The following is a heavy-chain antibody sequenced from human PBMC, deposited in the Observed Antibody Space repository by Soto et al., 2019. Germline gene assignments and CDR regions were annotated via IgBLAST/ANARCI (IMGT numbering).Heavy chain of an antibody. CDR3: VRLSLSPYSYYGMDV. Sequence: QVQLQESGPGLVKPSETLSLTCTVSGGSISSYYWGWIRRSPGKGLEWIGYIYSSGSTTYNPSLKSRITMSVATSKNHFSLNLSSVTAADTAVYYCVRLSLSPYSYYGMDVWGQGTTVTVSS. CDR2: IYSSGST. J-gene: IGHJ6*02. CDR1: GGSISSYY. V-gene: IGHV4-59*01.